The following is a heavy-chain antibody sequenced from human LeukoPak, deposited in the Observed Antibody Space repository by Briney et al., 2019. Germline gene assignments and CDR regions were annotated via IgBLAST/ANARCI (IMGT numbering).Heavy chain of an antibody. CDR1: GGSFGGYY. J-gene: IGHJ6*02. D-gene: IGHD3-10*01. Sequence: PSETLSLTCAVYGGSFGGYYWSWIRQPPGKGLEWIGEINHSGSTNYNPSLKSRVTISVDTSKNQFSLKLSSVTAADTAVYYCARGEILWFGELLDYYGMDVWSQGTTVTVSS. CDR2: INHSGST. V-gene: IGHV4-34*01. CDR3: ARGEILWFGELLDYYGMDV.